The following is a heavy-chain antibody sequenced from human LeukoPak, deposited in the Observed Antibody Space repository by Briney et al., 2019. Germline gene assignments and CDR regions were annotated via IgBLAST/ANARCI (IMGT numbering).Heavy chain of an antibody. CDR2: IIPIFGTA. J-gene: IGHJ6*02. CDR1: GGTFSSYA. CDR3: ARIDDYSPNYYYYGMDV. D-gene: IGHD4-11*01. Sequence: SVKVSCKASGGTFSSYAISWVRQAPGQGLEWMGGIIPIFGTANYAQKFQGRITITADESTSTAYMELSSLRSEDTAVYYCARIDDYSPNYYYYGMDVWGQGTTVTVSS. V-gene: IGHV1-69*01.